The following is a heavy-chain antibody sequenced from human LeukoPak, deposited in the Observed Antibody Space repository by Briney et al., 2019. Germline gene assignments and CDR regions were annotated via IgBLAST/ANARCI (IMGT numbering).Heavy chain of an antibody. Sequence: GGSLRLSCAASGFTFSSYEMNWVRQAPGKGLEWVSYISSSGSTIYYADSVKGRFTISRDNSKNTLYLQMNSLRAEDTAVYYCAKDGRITMIVVVITRPYFDYWGQGTLVTVSS. J-gene: IGHJ4*02. CDR3: AKDGRITMIVVVITRPYFDY. CDR1: GFTFSSYE. CDR2: ISSSGSTI. D-gene: IGHD3-22*01. V-gene: IGHV3-48*03.